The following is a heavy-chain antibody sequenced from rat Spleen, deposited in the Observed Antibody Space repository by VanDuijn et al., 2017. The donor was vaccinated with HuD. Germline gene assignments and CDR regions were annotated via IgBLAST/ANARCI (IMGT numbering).Heavy chain of an antibody. CDR1: GFTFSNYG. Sequence: EVQLVESGGGLVQPGRSLKLSCAASGFTFSNYGMHWVRQAPTKGLEWVASISPIGASTHYRDSVKGRFTNSRDHAKSILYLQMDSLRSEDTATYYCATAGARVSRFAYWGQGTLVTVSS. D-gene: IGHD1-4*01. CDR3: ATAGARVSRFAY. J-gene: IGHJ3*01. V-gene: IGHV5-19*01. CDR2: ISPIGAST.